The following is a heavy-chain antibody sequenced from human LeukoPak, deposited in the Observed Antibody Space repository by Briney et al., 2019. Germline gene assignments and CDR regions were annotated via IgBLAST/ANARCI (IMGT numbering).Heavy chain of an antibody. Sequence: GGSLRLSCAASGFTFSRYSMNWVRQAPGKGLEWVSGISSSGSGGSTYYADSVKGRFTISRDNSKNTLYLQINSVRAEDTAVYYCARAYSSSWYDFWGQGTLVTVSS. V-gene: IGHV3-23*01. CDR3: ARAYSSSWYDF. D-gene: IGHD6-13*01. CDR1: GFTFSRYS. J-gene: IGHJ5*01. CDR2: ISSSGSGGST.